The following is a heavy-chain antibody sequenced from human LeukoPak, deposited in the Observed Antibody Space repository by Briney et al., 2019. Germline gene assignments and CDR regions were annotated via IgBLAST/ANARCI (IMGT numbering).Heavy chain of an antibody. D-gene: IGHD4-17*01. CDR3: ARDYGDYGGLGY. CDR1: GFTFSSYS. V-gene: IGHV3-21*01. Sequence: PGGSLRLSCAASGFTFSSYSMNWVRQAPRKGLEWVSSISSSSSCIYYADSVKGRFTISRDNAKNSLYLQMNSLRAEDTAVYYCARDYGDYGGLGYWGQGTLVTVSS. CDR2: ISSSSSCI. J-gene: IGHJ4*02.